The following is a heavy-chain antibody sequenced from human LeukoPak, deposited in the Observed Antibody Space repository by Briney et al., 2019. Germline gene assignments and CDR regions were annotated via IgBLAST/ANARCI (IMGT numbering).Heavy chain of an antibody. Sequence: SVKVSFTCSGSTFTINGINWVRQGPGPGLGWMVWISTYNGNTNYAQKLQGRVAMTTDTSTTTAYMELRSLRSDDTAVYYCARGSSYGFSMGYWGQGTLVTVSS. CDR1: GSTFTING. CDR2: ISTYNGNT. J-gene: IGHJ4*02. CDR3: ARGSSYGFSMGY. D-gene: IGHD5-18*01. V-gene: IGHV1-18*01.